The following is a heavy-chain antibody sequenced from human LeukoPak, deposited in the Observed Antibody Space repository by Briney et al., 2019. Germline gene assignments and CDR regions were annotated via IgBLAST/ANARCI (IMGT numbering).Heavy chain of an antibody. CDR1: GGSISSNRYY. CDR3: ARLDNSGYYHIDY. D-gene: IGHD3-22*01. J-gene: IGHJ4*02. Sequence: SETLSLTCTVSGGSISSNRYYWGWIRQPPGKGLKWMGNIFYTVSTYYHPSLKSRVTISVDMSKNQFTLKRISVTAADTAVYYCARLDNSGYYHIDYWGQGTLVSVSS. CDR2: IFYTVST. V-gene: IGHV4-39*01.